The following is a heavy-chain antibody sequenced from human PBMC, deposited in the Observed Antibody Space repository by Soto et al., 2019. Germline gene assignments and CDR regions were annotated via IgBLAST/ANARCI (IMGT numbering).Heavy chain of an antibody. Sequence: PGRFLSLSCALPGFPLSSYTMNWVRQAPGKGLEWVSSISSSSSYIYYADSVKGRFTISRDNAKNSLYLQMNSLRAEDKAVSYCAIIAVAGSVYFDYWGQGTMVP. V-gene: IGHV3-21*01. CDR1: GFPLSSYT. CDR2: ISSSSSYI. D-gene: IGHD6-19*01. CDR3: AIIAVAGSVYFDY. J-gene: IGHJ4*02.